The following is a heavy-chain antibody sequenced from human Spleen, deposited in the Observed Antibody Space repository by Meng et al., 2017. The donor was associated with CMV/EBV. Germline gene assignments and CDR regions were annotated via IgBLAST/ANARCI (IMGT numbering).Heavy chain of an antibody. D-gene: IGHD4-11*01. J-gene: IGHJ4*02. Sequence: GGSLRLSCAASEFTFSTYAMTWVRQAPGKGLEWVSVIGGSGGDTYFTDSVKGRFTISRDNSKNTLWLQMYSLRAEDTAVYYCALGGTTTVSFLNYWGRGTLVTVSS. CDR2: IGGSGGDT. CDR3: ALGGTTTVSFLNY. V-gene: IGHV3-23*01. CDR1: EFTFSTYA.